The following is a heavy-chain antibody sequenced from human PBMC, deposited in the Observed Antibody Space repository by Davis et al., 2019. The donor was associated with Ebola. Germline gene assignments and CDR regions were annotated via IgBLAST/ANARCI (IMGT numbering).Heavy chain of an antibody. CDR1: GGTFSSYA. CDR3: ARGYNSGWYWLDP. D-gene: IGHD6-19*01. J-gene: IGHJ5*02. Sequence: SVKVSCTASGGTFSSYAISWVRQAPGQGLEWMGRIIPIPGIANYAQKFQGRVTIIADKSTSTAYMELSSLRSEDTAVYYCARGYNSGWYWLDPWGQGTLVTVSS. CDR2: IIPIPGIA. V-gene: IGHV1-69*04.